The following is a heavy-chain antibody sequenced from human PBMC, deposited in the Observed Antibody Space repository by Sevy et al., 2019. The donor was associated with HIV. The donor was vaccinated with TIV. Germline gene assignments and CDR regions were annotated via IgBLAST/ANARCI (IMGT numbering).Heavy chain of an antibody. D-gene: IGHD3-3*01. CDR1: GYTFTGNY. CDR3: ARAGYDLWSGYSAPCFEY. CDR2: INTKSGDTGT. J-gene: IGHJ4*02. V-gene: IGHV1-2*02. Sequence: ASVKVSCKTSGYTFTGNYIHWVRQAPGQGLEWMGWINTKSGDTGTKYAQKFQGRVTMTSDRSINSVYMDLTRLSPDDTAVYYCARAGYDLWSGYSAPCFEYWGQGTLVTLSS.